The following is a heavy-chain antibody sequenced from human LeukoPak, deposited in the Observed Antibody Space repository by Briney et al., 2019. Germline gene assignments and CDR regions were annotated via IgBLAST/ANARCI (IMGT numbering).Heavy chain of an antibody. Sequence: SETLSLTCTVSGGSISSGRYYWSCIRQPAEKGLEWIGRLYTSGSTNYNPSLKSRVTISVDTSKNQFSLKLSSVTAADTAVYYCARAPQFGGSSWYWGQGTLVTVSS. CDR2: LYTSGST. CDR1: GGSISSGRYY. J-gene: IGHJ4*02. D-gene: IGHD6-13*01. CDR3: ARAPQFGGSSWY. V-gene: IGHV4-61*02.